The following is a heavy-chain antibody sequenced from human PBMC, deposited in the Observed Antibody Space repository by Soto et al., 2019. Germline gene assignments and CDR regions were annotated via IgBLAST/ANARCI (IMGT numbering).Heavy chain of an antibody. Sequence: PSETLSLTCTVSGGSINSGGYYWSWIRQHPGKGLEWIGYIYYSGSTYYNPSLKSRVTISVDTSKNQFPLKLSSVTAADTAVYYCARRGGATIMDYWGQGTLVTVSS. J-gene: IGHJ4*02. CDR2: IYYSGST. V-gene: IGHV4-31*03. CDR1: GGSINSGGYY. CDR3: ARRGGATIMDY. D-gene: IGHD5-12*01.